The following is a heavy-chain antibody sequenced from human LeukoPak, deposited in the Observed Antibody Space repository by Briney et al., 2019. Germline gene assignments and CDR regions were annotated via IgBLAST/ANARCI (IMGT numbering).Heavy chain of an antibody. V-gene: IGHV3-53*01. J-gene: IGHJ4*02. D-gene: IGHD6-19*01. CDR1: GFTFDDYG. Sequence: GGSLRLSCAASGFTFDDYGMSWVRQAPGKGLEWVSVIYSRGDTYYADSVRGRFTISRDNSKNILSLQMNSLRADDTAIYYCTRVLSDSRGWYHFDYWGQGTLVTVSS. CDR2: IYSRGDT. CDR3: TRVLSDSRGWYHFDY.